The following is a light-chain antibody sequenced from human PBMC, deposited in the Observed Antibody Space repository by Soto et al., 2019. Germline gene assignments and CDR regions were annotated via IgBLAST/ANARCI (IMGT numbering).Light chain of an antibody. CDR1: SGDSGDYNY. V-gene: IGLV2-14*01. CDR2: DVS. Sequence: QSALTQPASVSGSPGQSITSSCVGTSGDSGDYNYVSCYQQHPGKVPKAIIYDVSNRPSGVSYRFSGTKSGNTASLTVSGLQAEAEADYYCCSYTRSGTIIFGTGTKVTVL. CDR3: CSYTRSGTII. J-gene: IGLJ1*01.